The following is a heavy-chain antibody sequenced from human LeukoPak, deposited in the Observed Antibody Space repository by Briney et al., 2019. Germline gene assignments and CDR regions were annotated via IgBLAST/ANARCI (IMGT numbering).Heavy chain of an antibody. D-gene: IGHD6-13*01. CDR2: IYQDGSKK. J-gene: IGHJ6*02. V-gene: IGHV3-7*01. CDR3: AREGKKSYGMDV. Sequence: GGSLRLSCVASGFTFSRHWMTWVRQAPGKGLEWVANIYQDGSKKNYVDSVKDRFTISRDNAKNSLYLQMNSLTAEDTAVYYCAREGKKSYGMDVWGQGTTVTVSS. CDR1: GFTFSRHW.